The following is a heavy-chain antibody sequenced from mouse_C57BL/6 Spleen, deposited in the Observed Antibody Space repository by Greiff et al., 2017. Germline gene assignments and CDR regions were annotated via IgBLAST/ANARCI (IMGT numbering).Heavy chain of an antibody. CDR1: GYTFTSYW. V-gene: IGHV1-52*01. J-gene: IGHJ3*01. D-gene: IGHD2-3*01. Sequence: QVQLQQPGAELVRPGSSVKLSCKASGYTFTSYWMHWVKQRPIQGLEWIGNIDPSDSETHYNQKFKGKATLTVDKSSSTAYMQLSSLTSEDSAVYYCAMGGDGGFAYWGQGTLVTVSA. CDR2: IDPSDSET. CDR3: AMGGDGGFAY.